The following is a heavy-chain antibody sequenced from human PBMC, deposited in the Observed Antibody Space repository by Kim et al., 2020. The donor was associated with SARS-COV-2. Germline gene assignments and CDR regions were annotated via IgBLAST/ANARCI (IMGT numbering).Heavy chain of an antibody. CDR2: IGSAGDT. J-gene: IGHJ4*02. V-gene: IGHV3-13*04. Sequence: GGSLRLSCAASRFTFSTYDMHWVRQDTGRGLEWVSGIGSAGDTYYPGSVKGRFTISRENAKNSLYLQMNSLRAGDTAVYYCARGVVRGVTYDPSFDYWGQGTLVTVSS. CDR3: ARGVVRGVTYDPSFDY. D-gene: IGHD3-10*01. CDR1: RFTFSTYD.